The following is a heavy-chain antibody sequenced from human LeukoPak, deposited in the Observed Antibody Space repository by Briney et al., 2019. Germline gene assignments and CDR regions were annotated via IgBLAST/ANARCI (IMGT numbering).Heavy chain of an antibody. CDR1: GGSFSGYY. D-gene: IGHD5-18*01. CDR2: INHSGST. J-gene: IGHJ4*02. CDR3: ARERRGPIQLWFNPSWKAARDY. Sequence: PSETLSLTCAVYGGSFSGYYWSWIRQPPGKGLEWIGEINHSGSTNYNPSLKSRVTISVDTSKNQFSLKLSSVTAADTAVYYCARERRGPIQLWFNPSWKAARDYWGQGTLVTVSS. V-gene: IGHV4-34*01.